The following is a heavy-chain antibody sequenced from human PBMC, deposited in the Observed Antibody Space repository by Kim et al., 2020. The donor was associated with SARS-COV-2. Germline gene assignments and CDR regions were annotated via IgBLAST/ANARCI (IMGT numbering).Heavy chain of an antibody. D-gene: IGHD3-22*01. CDR3: ARDLGYDSSGSPPPDAFDI. Sequence: GGSLRLSCAASGFTFSSYSMNWVRQAPGKGLEWVSYISSSSSTIYYADSVKGRFTISRDNAKNSLYLQMNSLRAEDTAVYYCARDLGYDSSGSPPPDAFDIWGQGTMVTVSS. J-gene: IGHJ3*02. CDR1: GFTFSSYS. CDR2: ISSSSSTI. V-gene: IGHV3-48*04.